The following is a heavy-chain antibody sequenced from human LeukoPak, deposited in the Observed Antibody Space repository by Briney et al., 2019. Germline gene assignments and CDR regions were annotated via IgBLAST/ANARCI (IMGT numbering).Heavy chain of an antibody. CDR1: GDSVNDYY. CDR2: IYYSGST. Sequence: SETLSLTCTVSGDSVNDYYWNWIRQPPGKGLEWIGYIYYSGSTDYNPSLKSRVTMSVDTSKNQFSLKLNSVTAADTAVYYCARGGARGSSAFDVRGQGSM. J-gene: IGHJ3*01. CDR3: ARGGARGSSAFDV. D-gene: IGHD3-10*01. V-gene: IGHV4-59*02.